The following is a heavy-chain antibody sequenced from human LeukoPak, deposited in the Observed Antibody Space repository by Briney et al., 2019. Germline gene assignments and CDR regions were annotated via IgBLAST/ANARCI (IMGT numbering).Heavy chain of an antibody. Sequence: PGGSLRLSCAASGFTFSSYGMHWVRQAPGKGLEWVAVIWYDGSNKYYADSAKGRFTISRDNSKNTLYLQMNSLRAEDTAVYYCAKNERWGYYYGSSLFDYWGQGTLVTVSS. D-gene: IGHD3-10*01. J-gene: IGHJ4*02. CDR3: AKNERWGYYYGSSLFDY. CDR2: IWYDGSNK. CDR1: GFTFSSYG. V-gene: IGHV3-33*06.